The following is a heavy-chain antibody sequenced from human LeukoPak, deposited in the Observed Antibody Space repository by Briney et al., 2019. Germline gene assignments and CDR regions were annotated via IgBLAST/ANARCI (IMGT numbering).Heavy chain of an antibody. D-gene: IGHD5-18*01. Sequence: PSETLSLTCTVSGGSISSYYWSWIRQPPGKGLEWIGYIYYSGSTNYNPSLKSRVTISVDTSKNQFSLKLSSVTAADTAVYYCARDPGIQLPLYGMDVWGQGTTVTVSS. J-gene: IGHJ6*02. CDR3: ARDPGIQLPLYGMDV. CDR2: IYYSGST. V-gene: IGHV4-59*01. CDR1: GGSISSYY.